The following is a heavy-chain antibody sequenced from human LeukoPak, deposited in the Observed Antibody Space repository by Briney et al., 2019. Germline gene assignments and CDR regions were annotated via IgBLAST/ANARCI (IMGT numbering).Heavy chain of an antibody. V-gene: IGHV4-34*01. Sequence: SETLSLTCAVYGGPFSGYYWNWIRQPPGKRLEWIGEINHSGSANYNPSLKSRVTISVDTSRNQFSLKLRSVTAADTAVYFCARGRANYYYYALDVWGQGTTVTVSS. CDR1: GGPFSGYY. CDR3: ARGRANYYYYALDV. J-gene: IGHJ6*02. CDR2: INHSGSA.